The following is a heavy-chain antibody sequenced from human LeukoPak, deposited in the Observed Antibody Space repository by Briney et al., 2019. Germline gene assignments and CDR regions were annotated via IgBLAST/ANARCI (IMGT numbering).Heavy chain of an antibody. CDR1: GGSFSGYY. D-gene: IGHD3-16*01. J-gene: IGHJ4*02. CDR2: INHSGGT. Sequence: PSETLSLTCAVYGGSFSGYYWSWIRQPPGKGLEWIGEINHSGGTNYNPSLKSRVTISVDTSKNQFSLKLSSVTAADTAVYYCASRWGPFDYWGQGTLVTVSS. V-gene: IGHV4-34*01. CDR3: ASRWGPFDY.